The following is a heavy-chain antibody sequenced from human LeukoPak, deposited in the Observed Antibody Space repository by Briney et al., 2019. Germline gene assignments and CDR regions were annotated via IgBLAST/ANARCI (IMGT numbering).Heavy chain of an antibody. D-gene: IGHD3-3*01. CDR1: GGTFSSYT. J-gene: IGHJ3*02. CDR3: ARGLDLRFLEWLVAFDI. V-gene: IGHV1-69*02. Sequence: SVKVSCKASGGTFSSYTISWVRQAPGQGLEWMGRIIPILGIANYAQKFQGRVTITANKSTSTAYMELSSLRSEDTAVCYCARGLDLRFLEWLVAFDIWGQGTMVTVSS. CDR2: IIPILGIA.